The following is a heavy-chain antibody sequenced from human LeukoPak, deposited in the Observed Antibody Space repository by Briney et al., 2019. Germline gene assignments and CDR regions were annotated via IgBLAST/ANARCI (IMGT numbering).Heavy chain of an antibody. J-gene: IGHJ4*02. CDR3: ARGKYYYDSSGYPFDY. Sequence: PGGSLRLSCAASGFTFSSYAMSWVRQAPGKGLEWVSGISGSGGSTYYADSVKGRFTISRDNSKNTMYLQMNSLRAEDTAVYYCARGKYYYDSSGYPFDYWGQGTLVTVSS. CDR2: ISGSGGST. CDR1: GFTFSSYA. D-gene: IGHD3-22*01. V-gene: IGHV3-23*01.